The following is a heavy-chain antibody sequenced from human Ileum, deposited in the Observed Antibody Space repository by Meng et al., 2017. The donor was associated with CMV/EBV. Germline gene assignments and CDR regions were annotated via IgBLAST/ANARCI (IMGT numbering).Heavy chain of an antibody. CDR2: FKTRTYSYMT. D-gene: IGHD2-21*02. Sequence: GESPKIPCSASGFTFRDHYSDWVPQAPGKGLEWVAHFKTRTYSYMTEYAASVRGRFTISRNDSKNSLYLQKNSLEIEDTAVYFCGDLGWALGFDVWGQGTTVTVSS. CDR1: GFTFRDHY. CDR3: GDLGWALGFDV. V-gene: IGHV3-72*01. J-gene: IGHJ6*02.